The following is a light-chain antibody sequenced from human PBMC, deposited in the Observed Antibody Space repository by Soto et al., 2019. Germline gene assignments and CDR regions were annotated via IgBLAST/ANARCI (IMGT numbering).Light chain of an antibody. CDR3: QVYNNGPPG. CDR1: QGIGNY. J-gene: IGKJ5*01. Sequence: QQTQSTSSLSSSVGDRVNITCRASQGIGNYLAWYQHKPGKVPKLLIYGASTLQSRVPSRFSGGGSGTEFTLTISGLQIEDLATYYCQVYNNGPPGFGQGTRLEIK. CDR2: GAS. V-gene: IGKV1-27*01.